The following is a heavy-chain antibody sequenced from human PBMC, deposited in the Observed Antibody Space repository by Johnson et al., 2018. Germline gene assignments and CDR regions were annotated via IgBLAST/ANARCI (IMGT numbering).Heavy chain of an antibody. Sequence: QVQLQESGPGLVKPSETLSLTCTVSGGSISSYYWSWIRQPPGKGLEWIGYIYYSGSTNYNPSLKSRVTISVDTSKNQFSLKLRSVTAADTAVYYCARGCSGGSCYLYYYYYYRDVWGKGTTVTVSS. CDR2: IYYSGST. CDR1: GGSISSYY. D-gene: IGHD2-15*01. J-gene: IGHJ6*03. CDR3: ARGCSGGSCYLYYYYYYRDV. V-gene: IGHV4-59*01.